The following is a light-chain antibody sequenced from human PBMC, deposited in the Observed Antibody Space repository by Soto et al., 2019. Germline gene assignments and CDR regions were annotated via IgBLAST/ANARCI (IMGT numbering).Light chain of an antibody. V-gene: IGLV1-47*02. CDR3: AAWDDNLNAYV. CDR1: TSNIGTFY. Sequence: QSALTHPPSASSTPCQTVTISCSGSTSNIGTFYVYWYQHLPGTAPKLLIYLGDQRASGVSDRFSGSKSGTSASLAINGLRSDDEADYYCAAWDDNLNAYVFGSGTKVTVL. CDR2: LGD. J-gene: IGLJ1*01.